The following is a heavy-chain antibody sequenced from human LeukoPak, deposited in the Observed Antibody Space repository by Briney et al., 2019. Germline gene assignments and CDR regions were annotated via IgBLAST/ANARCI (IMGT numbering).Heavy chain of an antibody. CDR3: ARVRYYYGSGNFDY. Sequence: GASVKVSCKASGYTFTGYYMHWVRQAPGQGLEWMGWINPNSGGTNYAQKFQGRVTMTRDTSISTAYMELSRLRSDDTAVYYCARVRYYYGSGNFDYWGQGTLVTVSS. V-gene: IGHV1-2*02. CDR2: INPNSGGT. J-gene: IGHJ4*02. D-gene: IGHD3-10*01. CDR1: GYTFTGYY.